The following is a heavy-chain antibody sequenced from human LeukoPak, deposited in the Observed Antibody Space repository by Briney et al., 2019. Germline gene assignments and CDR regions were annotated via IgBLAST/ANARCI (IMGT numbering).Heavy chain of an antibody. CDR3: SRGGNYDILTGYIFDY. CDR2: IKHDGGDK. J-gene: IGHJ4*02. Sequence: GGSLRLSCAASGFTFSNYWMSWVRQAPGKGLEWVANIKHDGGDKHYVDSVKGRFTIARDSAKNSLNLQMNSLRAEDTAVYYCSRGGNYDILTGYIFDYWGQGTLVTVSS. D-gene: IGHD3-9*01. V-gene: IGHV3-7*03. CDR1: GFTFSNYW.